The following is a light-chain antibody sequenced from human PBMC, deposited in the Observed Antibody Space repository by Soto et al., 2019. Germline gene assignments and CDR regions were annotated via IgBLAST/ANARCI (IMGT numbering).Light chain of an antibody. CDR2: AAS. Sequence: DIQMTQSPSSLSASVGDRVTITCRASQSISSLLNWYQQKPGKAPKLLIYAASSLESGVPSRFSGSGSGTDFTLTISSLQPKDFATYYCQQSYSTLLTFGGGTKVEIK. V-gene: IGKV1-39*01. CDR1: QSISSL. CDR3: QQSYSTLLT. J-gene: IGKJ4*01.